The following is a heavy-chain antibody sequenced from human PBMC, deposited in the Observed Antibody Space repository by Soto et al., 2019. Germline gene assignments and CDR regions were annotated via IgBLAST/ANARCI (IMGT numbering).Heavy chain of an antibody. CDR2: MNPNSGHT. CDR1: GYTFTSHD. CDR3: ASDMSTT. D-gene: IGHD2-2*01. Sequence: QVQLVQSGAEVKKPGASVKVSCKASGYTFTSHDINWMRQTTGQGLEWMGWMNPNSGHTNSAPKFQGRVTMTTDTSINTAYMELTNLRSEDTAIYYCASDMSTTWGQGTLVTVSS. J-gene: IGHJ5*02. V-gene: IGHV1-8*01.